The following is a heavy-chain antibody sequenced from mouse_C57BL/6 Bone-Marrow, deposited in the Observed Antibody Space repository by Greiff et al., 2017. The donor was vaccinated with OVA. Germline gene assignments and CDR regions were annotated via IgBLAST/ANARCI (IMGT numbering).Heavy chain of an antibody. Sequence: EVQRVESGGDLVKPGGSLKLSCAASGFTFSSYGMSWVRQTPDKRLEWVATISSGGSYTYYPDSVKGRFTISRDNAKNTLYLQMSSLKSEDTAMYYCAKGGYYGNYYAMDYWGQGTSVTVSS. J-gene: IGHJ4*01. CDR3: AKGGYYGNYYAMDY. CDR1: GFTFSSYG. D-gene: IGHD2-1*01. CDR2: ISSGGSYT. V-gene: IGHV5-6*01.